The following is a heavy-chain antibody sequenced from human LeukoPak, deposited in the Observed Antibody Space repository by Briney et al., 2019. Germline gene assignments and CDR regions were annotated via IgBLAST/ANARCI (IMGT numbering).Heavy chain of an antibody. Sequence: PGGFLRLSCAASGFTFSSYEMNWVRQAPGKGLEWVSYISSSGSTIYYADSVKGRFTISRDNAKNSLYLQMNSLRAEDTAVYYCAGPTEYYYDSTSLWGQGTLVTVSS. D-gene: IGHD3-22*01. CDR2: ISSSGSTI. CDR1: GFTFSSYE. J-gene: IGHJ4*02. CDR3: AGPTEYYYDSTSL. V-gene: IGHV3-48*03.